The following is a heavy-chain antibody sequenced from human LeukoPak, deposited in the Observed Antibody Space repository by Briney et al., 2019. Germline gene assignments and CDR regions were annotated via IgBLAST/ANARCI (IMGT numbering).Heavy chain of an antibody. D-gene: IGHD3-9*01. Sequence: ASVKVSCKASGYTFTGYYMHWVRQAPGQGLEWMGWINPNSGGTNYAQKFQGWVTMTRDTSISTAYMELSRLRSDDTAVYYCARGKVVLTGLDYRGQGTLVTVSS. V-gene: IGHV1-2*04. CDR1: GYTFTGYY. J-gene: IGHJ4*02. CDR2: INPNSGGT. CDR3: ARGKVVLTGLDY.